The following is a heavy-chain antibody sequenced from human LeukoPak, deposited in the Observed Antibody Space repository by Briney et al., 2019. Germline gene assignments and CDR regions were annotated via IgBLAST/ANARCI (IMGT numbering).Heavy chain of an antibody. Sequence: GGSLRLSSAVSGFTSRRYIMRCVRQAPGKGLEWVTVISEDGTNECYAESIKDRFTVSRDNSKNMLLLQMNSLKREETAVYYCVSGDFRFWGQGTLVTVSS. V-gene: IGHV3-30*04. J-gene: IGHJ4*02. CDR2: ISEDGTNE. CDR3: VSGDFRF. CDR1: GFTSRRYI. D-gene: IGHD2-21*01.